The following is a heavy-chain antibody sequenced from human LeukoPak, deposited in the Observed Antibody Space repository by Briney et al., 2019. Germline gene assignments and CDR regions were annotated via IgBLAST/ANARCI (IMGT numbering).Heavy chain of an antibody. CDR2: ISSSGSTI. V-gene: IGHV3-48*04. J-gene: IGHJ4*02. CDR3: ARSDTSGSYYRY. CDR1: GFTFSSYS. D-gene: IGHD1-26*01. Sequence: GGPLRLSCAASGFTFSSYSMNGVRQAPGKGLEWVSYISSSGSTIYYADSVKGRFTISRDNAKNSLYLQMNSLRAADTAVYYCARSDTSGSYYRYWGQGTLVTVSS.